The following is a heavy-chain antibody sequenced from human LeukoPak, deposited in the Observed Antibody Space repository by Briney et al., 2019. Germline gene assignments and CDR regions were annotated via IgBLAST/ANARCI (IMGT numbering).Heavy chain of an antibody. CDR1: GFTFSSYE. V-gene: IGHV3-30*18. J-gene: IGHJ4*02. D-gene: IGHD3-10*01. Sequence: GGSLRLSCAASGFTFSSYEMNWVRQAPGKGLEWVAVISYDGSNKYYADSVKGRFTISRDNSKNTLYLQMNSLRGEDTAVYYCAKDLHYGSADYWGQGTLVTVSS. CDR3: AKDLHYGSADY. CDR2: ISYDGSNK.